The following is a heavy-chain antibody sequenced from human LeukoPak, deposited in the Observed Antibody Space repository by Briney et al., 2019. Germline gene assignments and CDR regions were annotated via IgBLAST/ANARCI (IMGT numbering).Heavy chain of an antibody. CDR1: GGSFSGYY. D-gene: IGHD4-23*01. J-gene: IGHJ4*02. V-gene: IGHV4-34*01. Sequence: SETLSLTCAVYGGSFSGYYWSWIRQPPGKGLEWIGEINHSGSTNYNPSLKSRVTISVDTSKNQFSLKLSSVTAADTAVYYCASGYGGNLFDYWGQGTLVTVSS. CDR3: ASGYGGNLFDY. CDR2: INHSGST.